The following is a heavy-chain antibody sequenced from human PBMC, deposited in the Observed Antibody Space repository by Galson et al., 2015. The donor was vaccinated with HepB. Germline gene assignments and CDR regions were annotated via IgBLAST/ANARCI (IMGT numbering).Heavy chain of an antibody. J-gene: IGHJ6*02. V-gene: IGHV1-58*01. D-gene: IGHD3-3*01. CDR1: GFTFTSSA. CDR3: AANYDFWSGHYRYYYYGMDV. Sequence: SVKVSCKASGFTFTSSAVQWVRQARGQRLEWIGWIVVGSGNTNYAQKFQERVTITRDMSTSTAYMELSSLRSEDTAVYYCAANYDFWSGHYRYYYYGMDVWGQGTTVTVSS. CDR2: IVVGSGNT.